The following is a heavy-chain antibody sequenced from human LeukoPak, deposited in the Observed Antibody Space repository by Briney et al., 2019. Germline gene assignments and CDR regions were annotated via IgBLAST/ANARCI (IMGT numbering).Heavy chain of an antibody. CDR3: ARTPRGWFDY. J-gene: IGHJ4*02. CDR2: IYYSGSS. CDR1: GGSISSSSSY. Sequence: PSETLSLTCSVSGGSISSSSSYWGWIRQPPGKGLEWIGSIYYSGSSFDNPALKSRVTISVDTSKNQFSLKLSSVTAADTAVYYCARTPRGWFDYWGQGTLVTVSS. V-gene: IGHV4-39*01.